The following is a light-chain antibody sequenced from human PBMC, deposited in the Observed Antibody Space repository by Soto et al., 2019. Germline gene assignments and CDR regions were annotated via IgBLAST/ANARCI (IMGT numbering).Light chain of an antibody. CDR3: MQGSHWPMYT. V-gene: IGKV2-30*01. CDR2: TVS. Sequence: VVMTQSPLSLPVTLGQPASISCRSSQSLPSSDGNTHLNWFQQRPGQSPRRLIYTVSNRDSGVPDRFSGSGSGSDFTLNISRVEAEDVGVYFCMQGSHWPMYTFGQGTKLEIK. J-gene: IGKJ2*01. CDR1: QSLPSSDGNTH.